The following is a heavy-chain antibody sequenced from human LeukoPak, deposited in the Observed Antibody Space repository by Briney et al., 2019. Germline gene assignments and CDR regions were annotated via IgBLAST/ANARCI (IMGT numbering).Heavy chain of an antibody. Sequence: ASETLSLTCTVSGGSISSSSYYWGWIRQPPGKGLEWIGSIYYSGSTYYNPSLKSRVTMSVDTSKNQFSLKLSSVTAADTAVYYCARVVRIAAALDWFDPWGQGTLVTVSS. J-gene: IGHJ5*02. D-gene: IGHD6-13*01. CDR3: ARVVRIAAALDWFDP. CDR1: GGSISSSSYY. CDR2: IYYSGST. V-gene: IGHV4-39*07.